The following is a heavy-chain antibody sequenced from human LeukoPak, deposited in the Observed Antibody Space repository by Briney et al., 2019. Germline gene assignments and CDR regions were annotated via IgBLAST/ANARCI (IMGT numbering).Heavy chain of an antibody. CDR1: GYTFTGYY. D-gene: IGHD5-24*01. J-gene: IGHJ6*03. V-gene: IGHV1-2*02. CDR2: INPNSGGT. Sequence: ASVKVSCKASGYTFTGYYMHWVRQAPGQGLEWMGWINPNSGGTNYAQKFQGRVTMTGDTSISTAYMELSRLRSDDTAVYYCARAGRDGYKLSYYYYMDVWGKGTTVTVSS. CDR3: ARAGRDGYKLSYYYYMDV.